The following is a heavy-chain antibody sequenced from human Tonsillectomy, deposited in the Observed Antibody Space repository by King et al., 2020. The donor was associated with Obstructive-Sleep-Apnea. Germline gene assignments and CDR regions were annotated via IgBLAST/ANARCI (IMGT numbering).Heavy chain of an antibody. CDR3: ARDGSGYSYGCLDH. CDR2: ISYDGSNK. V-gene: IGHV3-30-3*01. D-gene: IGHD5-18*01. CDR1: GFTFSSYA. J-gene: IGHJ4*02. Sequence: VQLVESGGGVVQPGRSLRLSCAASGFTFSSYAMHWVRQAPGKGLEWVAVISYDGSNKYYADSVKGRFTISRDNSKNTLYLQMNSLRAEDTAVYYCARDGSGYSYGCLDHWGQGTLVTVSS.